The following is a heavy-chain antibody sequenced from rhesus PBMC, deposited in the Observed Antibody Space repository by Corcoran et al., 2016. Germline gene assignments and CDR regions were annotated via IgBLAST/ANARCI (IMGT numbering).Heavy chain of an antibody. CDR1: GGSISDYYY. V-gene: IGHV4S9*01. CDR2: IYGKSGSN. D-gene: IGHD3-3*01. Sequence: QVQLQESGPGLVKPSETLSLPCAVSGGSISDYYYWNWIRQPPGKGLEWIGNIYGKSGSNNYNTSLKSRVTISKDTSKNQFFLKLSALTAADTAVYYGASTIFGLVTFDYWGQGVLVTVSS. CDR3: ASTIFGLVTFDY. J-gene: IGHJ4*01.